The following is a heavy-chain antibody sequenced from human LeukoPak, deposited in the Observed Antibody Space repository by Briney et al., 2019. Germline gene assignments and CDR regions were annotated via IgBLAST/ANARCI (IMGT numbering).Heavy chain of an antibody. CDR3: AKAAVAGPGEDY. CDR1: GFTFSSYG. V-gene: IGHV3-30*18. CDR2: ISYDGSNK. J-gene: IGHJ4*02. Sequence: GGSLRLSCAASGFTFSSYGMHWVRQAPGKGLEWVAVISYDGSNKYYADSVKGRFTISRDDSKNTLYLQMNSLRAEDTAVYYCAKAAVAGPGEDYWGQGTLVTVSS. D-gene: IGHD6-19*01.